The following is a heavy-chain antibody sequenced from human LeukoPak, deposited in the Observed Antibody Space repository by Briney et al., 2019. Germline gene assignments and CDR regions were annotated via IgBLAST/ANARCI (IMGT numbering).Heavy chain of an antibody. CDR2: ISAYNGNT. D-gene: IGHD2-15*01. CDR1: GYTLTSYG. Sequence: GASVKVSCKASGYTLTSYGISWVRQAPGQGLEWMGWISAYNGNTNYAQKLQGRVTMTTDTSTSTAYMELRSLRSDDTAVYYCAREVVVVVAATQDWFDPWGQGTLVTVSS. V-gene: IGHV1-18*04. CDR3: AREVVVVVAATQDWFDP. J-gene: IGHJ5*02.